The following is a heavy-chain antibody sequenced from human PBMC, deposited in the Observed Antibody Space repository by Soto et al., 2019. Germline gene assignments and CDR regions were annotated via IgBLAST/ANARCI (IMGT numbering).Heavy chain of an antibody. CDR3: ARGIVWFGELLQTPRWFDP. D-gene: IGHD3-10*01. J-gene: IGHJ5*02. CDR1: GGSISSYY. CDR2: MYNTGST. V-gene: IGHV4-59*12. Sequence: SETLSLTCTVSGGSISSYYWSWIRQPPGKGLEWIGYMYNTGSTVYNPSFKIRVTISVDTPQNKFSLKLSSVTAADTAVYYCARGIVWFGELLQTPRWFDPWGQETLVTVSS.